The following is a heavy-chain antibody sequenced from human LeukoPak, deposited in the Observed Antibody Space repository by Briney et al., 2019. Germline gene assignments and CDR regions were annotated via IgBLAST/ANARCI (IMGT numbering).Heavy chain of an antibody. CDR1: GYTFTGYY. Sequence: ASVTVSCKASGYTFTGYYMHWVRQAPGQGLEWMGWINPNSGGTNYAQKFQGRVTMTRDTSISTAYMELSRLRSDDTAVYYCASVAGIAVAGTPADFDYWGQGTLVTVSS. D-gene: IGHD6-19*01. J-gene: IGHJ4*02. V-gene: IGHV1-2*02. CDR2: INPNSGGT. CDR3: ASVAGIAVAGTPADFDY.